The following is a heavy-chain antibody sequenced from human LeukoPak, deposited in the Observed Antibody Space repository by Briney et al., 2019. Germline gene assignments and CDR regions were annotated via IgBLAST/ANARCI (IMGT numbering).Heavy chain of an antibody. CDR3: ARDVGRELGDY. CDR2: IIPILGIA. D-gene: IGHD7-27*01. CDR1: GGTFSSYT. J-gene: IGHJ4*02. V-gene: IGHV1-69*04. Sequence: ASVKVSCKASGGTFSSYTISWVRQAPGRGLEWMGRIIPILGIADYAQKFQGRVTITADKSTSTAYMELSSLRSEDTAVYYCARDVGRELGDYWGQGTLVTVSS.